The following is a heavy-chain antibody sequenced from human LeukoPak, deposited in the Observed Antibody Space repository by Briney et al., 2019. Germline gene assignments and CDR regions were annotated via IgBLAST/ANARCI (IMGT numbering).Heavy chain of an antibody. CDR3: ARAEHIVVVTANTARVNDAFDI. J-gene: IGHJ3*02. CDR2: IYTSGST. CDR1: GGSISSYY. Sequence: PSETLSLTCTVSGGSISSYYWSWIRQPAGKGLEWIGRIYTSGSTNYNPSLKSRVTMSVDTSKNQFSLKLSSVTAADTAVYYCARAEHIVVVTANTARVNDAFDIWGQGTMVTVSS. D-gene: IGHD2-21*02. V-gene: IGHV4-4*07.